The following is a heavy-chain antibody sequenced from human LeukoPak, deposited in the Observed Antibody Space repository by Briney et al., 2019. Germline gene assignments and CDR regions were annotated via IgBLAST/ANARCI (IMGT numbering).Heavy chain of an antibody. CDR1: GGSISSHY. V-gene: IGHV4-59*11. CDR3: ARDHSDYGDYRSAFDI. Sequence: PSETLSLTCTVSGGSISSHYCSWIRQPAGKGLEWLGYIYYSGSTNYNPSLKSRVTISVDTSKNQFSLKLSSVTAADTAVYYCARDHSDYGDYRSAFDIWGQGTMVTVSS. J-gene: IGHJ3*02. CDR2: IYYSGST. D-gene: IGHD4-17*01.